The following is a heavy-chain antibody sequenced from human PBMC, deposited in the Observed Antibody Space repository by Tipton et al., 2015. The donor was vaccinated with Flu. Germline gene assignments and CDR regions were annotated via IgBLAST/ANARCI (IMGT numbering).Heavy chain of an antibody. CDR1: GYSISSDFY. J-gene: IGHJ4*02. Sequence: TLSLTCTVSGYSISSDFYWGWIRQPPGKGREWIGNIYHSGSTSYNPSLKSRVTISVDTSKNQFSLKLSSVTAADTAVYYCARGDGYNFDYWGQGTLVTVSS. CDR3: ARGDGYNFDY. V-gene: IGHV4-38-2*02. D-gene: IGHD5-24*01. CDR2: IYHSGST.